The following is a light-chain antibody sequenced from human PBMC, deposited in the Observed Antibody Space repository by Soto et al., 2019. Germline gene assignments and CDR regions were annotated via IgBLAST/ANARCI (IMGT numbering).Light chain of an antibody. J-gene: IGKJ1*01. V-gene: IGKV3-20*01. CDR3: QQYGSSPRT. CDR1: QSVSSNL. Sequence: EIVLTQSPGTLSLSPGERATLSCRASQSVSSNLLAWYQQKPGQAPRLLIYGETNRATGIPDRFSGSGSGTDFTLTIRRLEPEDFAVYYCQQYGSSPRTFGQGTKVEIK. CDR2: GET.